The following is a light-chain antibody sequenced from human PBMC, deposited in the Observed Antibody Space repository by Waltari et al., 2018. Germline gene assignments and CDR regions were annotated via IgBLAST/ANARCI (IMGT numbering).Light chain of an antibody. Sequence: QTVVTPEPSFSVSPGRTVPLTCGFSPGSVTTSYYPSWYQQTPGQAPRTLIYSTNTRSSGVPDRFSGSILGNKAALTITGAQADDESDYYCVLYMGSGSVVFGGGTKLTVL. CDR1: PGSVTTSYY. CDR2: STN. J-gene: IGLJ2*01. CDR3: VLYMGSGSVV. V-gene: IGLV8-61*01.